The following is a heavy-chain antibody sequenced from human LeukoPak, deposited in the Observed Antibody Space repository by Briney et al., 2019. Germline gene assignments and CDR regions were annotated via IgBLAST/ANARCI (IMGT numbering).Heavy chain of an antibody. V-gene: IGHV1-24*01. CDR2: FDPEEGET. CDR3: ATEATYIYD. D-gene: IGHD3-16*01. Sequence: GASVKVSCKVSVHTLTELCIHWVLQAPGKGLEWMGGFDPEEGETIYAQKFQGRVTMTEDTSTDTAYMALTSLRSEDTALYYCATEATYIYDWGQRTPVTVSS. CDR1: VHTLTELC. J-gene: IGHJ1*01.